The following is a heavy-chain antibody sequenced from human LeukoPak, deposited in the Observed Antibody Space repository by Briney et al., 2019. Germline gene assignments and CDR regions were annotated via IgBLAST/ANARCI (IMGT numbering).Heavy chain of an antibody. J-gene: IGHJ5*02. Sequence: KPSETLSLTCAVYGGSFSGYYWSWIRQPPGKGLEWIGEVNHSGSTNYNPSLKSRVTISVDTSKNQFSLKLSSVTAADTAVYYCAREADYDFWSGYPPKYNWFDPWGQGTLVTVSS. CDR1: GGSFSGYY. CDR3: AREADYDFWSGYPPKYNWFDP. CDR2: VNHSGST. V-gene: IGHV4-34*01. D-gene: IGHD3-3*01.